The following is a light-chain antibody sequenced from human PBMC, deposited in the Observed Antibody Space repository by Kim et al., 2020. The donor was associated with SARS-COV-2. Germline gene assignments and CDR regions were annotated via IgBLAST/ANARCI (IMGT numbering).Light chain of an antibody. CDR2: QDT. Sequence: SYELTQPPSVSVSPGQTASITCSGDKLGEKYACWYQQKPGQSPVLVIYQDTKRPSGIPERFSGSNSGNTATLTIGGTQAMDEADYYCQTWDSITVVFGGG. V-gene: IGLV3-1*01. J-gene: IGLJ2*01. CDR3: QTWDSITVV. CDR1: KLGEKY.